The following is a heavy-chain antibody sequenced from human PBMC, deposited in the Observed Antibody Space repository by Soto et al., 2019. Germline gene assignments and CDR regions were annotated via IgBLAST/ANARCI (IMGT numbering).Heavy chain of an antibody. J-gene: IGHJ6*02. CDR3: APLSVSLSGPYGIHV. CDR1: GYSVSSSDYY. CDR2: MFYSGLT. D-gene: IGHD2-15*01. Sequence: SETLSLTCSVSGYSVSSSDYYWAWIRQPPGKGLEWIGSMFYSGLTYYNPSLKSRVTLSVDTSKNQFSVRLNSVTAADTAVYYCAPLSVSLSGPYGIHVWGQGATVTVSS. V-gene: IGHV4-39*01.